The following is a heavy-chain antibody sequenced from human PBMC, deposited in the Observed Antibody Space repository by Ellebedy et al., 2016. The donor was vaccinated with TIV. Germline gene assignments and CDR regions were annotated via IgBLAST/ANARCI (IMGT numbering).Heavy chain of an antibody. V-gene: IGHV3-23*01. CDR3: VKADRYYEILTGFLDY. J-gene: IGHJ4*02. CDR2: ISDSGIDT. D-gene: IGHD3-9*01. CDR1: GFTFSSYA. Sequence: GESLKISXAASGFTFSSYAMSWVRQAPGKGLEWVAGISDSGIDTDYADSVKGRFTISRDNSKYTLYLQMNSLRAEDTAVYYCVKADRYYEILTGFLDYWGQGTLVTVSS.